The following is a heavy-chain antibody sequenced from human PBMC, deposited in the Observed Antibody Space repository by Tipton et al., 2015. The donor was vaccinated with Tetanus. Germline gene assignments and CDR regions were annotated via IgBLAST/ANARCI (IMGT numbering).Heavy chain of an antibody. D-gene: IGHD6-19*01. V-gene: IGHV3-30*18. CDR1: GFTFRNFG. J-gene: IGHJ4*02. CDR3: AKGTRSGWYGSFDY. CDR2: ISSDGSNK. Sequence: SGFTFRNFGMHWVRQAPGKGLEWVAFISSDGSNKNYADSVKGRFTISRDNSKNTLYVQMNSLRAEDTAVYYCAKGTRSGWYGSFDYWGQGTLVTVSS.